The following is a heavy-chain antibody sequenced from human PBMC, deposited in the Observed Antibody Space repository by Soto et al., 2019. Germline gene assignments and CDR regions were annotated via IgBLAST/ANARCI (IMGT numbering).Heavy chain of an antibody. CDR3: ARGQLPLLDYYYGMDV. J-gene: IGHJ6*02. CDR2: IIPIFGTA. V-gene: IGHV1-69*01. Sequence: QVQLVQAGAEVKKPGSSVKVSCKASGGTFSSYAISWVRQAPGQGLEWMGGIIPIFGTANYAQKFQGRVTITADESTSTAYMELSSLRSEEPAVYYCARGQLPLLDYYYGMDVWGQGTTVTVSS. D-gene: IGHD6-6*01. CDR1: GGTFSSYA.